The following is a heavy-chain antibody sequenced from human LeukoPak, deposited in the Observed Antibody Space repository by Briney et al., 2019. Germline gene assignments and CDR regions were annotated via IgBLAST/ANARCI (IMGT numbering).Heavy chain of an antibody. CDR3: ARVLLVTPVAAFDV. D-gene: IGHD4-23*01. CDR1: GDSISNYY. CDR2: IYSSGIT. J-gene: IGHJ3*01. Sequence: SETLSLTCTVSGDSISNYYWSWIRQPAGKGLEWIGRIYSSGITNYSPSLKSRVTMSVDTTKKRVSLNLNSVTAADTAVYYCARVLLVTPVAAFDVWGQGTMVAVSS. V-gene: IGHV4-4*07.